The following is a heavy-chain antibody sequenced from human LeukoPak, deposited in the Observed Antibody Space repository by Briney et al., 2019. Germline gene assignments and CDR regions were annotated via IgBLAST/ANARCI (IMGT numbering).Heavy chain of an antibody. CDR1: GGTFSSYT. J-gene: IGHJ2*01. V-gene: IGHV1-69*05. Sequence: SVKVSCKASGGTFSSYTISWVRQAPGQGLEWMGRIIPIFGTPNYAQKFQGRVMITTDESTSTAYMELSSLRSEDTAVYYCARDEDHWYFDLWGRDTLVTVSS. D-gene: IGHD2-15*01. CDR3: ARDEDHWYFDL. CDR2: IIPIFGTP.